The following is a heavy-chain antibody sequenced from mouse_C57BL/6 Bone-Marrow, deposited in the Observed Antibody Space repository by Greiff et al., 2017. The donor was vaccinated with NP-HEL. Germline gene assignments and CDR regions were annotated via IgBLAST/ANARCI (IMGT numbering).Heavy chain of an antibody. CDR2: IYPGSGST. Sequence: QVQLQQSGAELVKPGASVKMSCKASGYTFTSYWITWVKQRPGQGLEWIGDIYPGSGSTNYNEKFKSKATLTVDTSSSTAYMQLSSLTSEDSAVYYCARRYYGSSYGRNYFDYWGQGTTLTVSS. CDR3: ARRYYGSSYGRNYFDY. D-gene: IGHD1-1*01. CDR1: GYTFTSYW. J-gene: IGHJ2*01. V-gene: IGHV1-55*01.